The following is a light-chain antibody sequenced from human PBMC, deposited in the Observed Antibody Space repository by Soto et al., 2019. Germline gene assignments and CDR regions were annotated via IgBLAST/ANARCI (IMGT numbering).Light chain of an antibody. V-gene: IGKV3-11*02. J-gene: IGKJ1*01. CDR1: QSVSSF. CDR2: DAS. CDR3: QQRSNWPWT. Sequence: EIVLTQSPATLSLSPGERATLSCRASQSVSSFLVWYQQKPGQAPRLLISDASNRATGIPGRFSGSGSGRDVSLTISSLEPEDVAVYYWQQRSNWPWTFGQGNKVEIK.